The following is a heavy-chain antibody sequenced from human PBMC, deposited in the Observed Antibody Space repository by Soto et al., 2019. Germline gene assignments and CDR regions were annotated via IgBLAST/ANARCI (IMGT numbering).Heavy chain of an antibody. J-gene: IGHJ6*02. CDR1: GGTFSSYA. V-gene: IGHV1-69*01. CDR2: IIPIFGTA. D-gene: IGHD4-17*01. Sequence: QVQLVQSGAEVKKPGSSVKVSCKASGGTFSSYAISWVRQAPGQGREGLGGIIPIFGTADYAQKFQGRVTITADESTSTAYMELSSLRSEDTAVYYSARGPWYYGDYGGYYYYGIDDWGQGTTVTVSS. CDR3: ARGPWYYGDYGGYYYYGIDD.